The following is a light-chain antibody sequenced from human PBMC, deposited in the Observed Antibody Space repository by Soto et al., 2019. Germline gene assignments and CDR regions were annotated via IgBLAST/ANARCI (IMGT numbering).Light chain of an antibody. CDR2: DAS. CDR1: QSVSSY. V-gene: IGKV3-11*01. CDR3: QQYNSYSLT. Sequence: EIVLTQSPATVSLSPGERATLSCRASQSVSSYLAWYQQKPGQAPRLLIYDASSRATGIPARFSGSGSGTEFTLTISSLQPDDFATYYCQQYNSYSLTFGGGTKVAIK. J-gene: IGKJ4*01.